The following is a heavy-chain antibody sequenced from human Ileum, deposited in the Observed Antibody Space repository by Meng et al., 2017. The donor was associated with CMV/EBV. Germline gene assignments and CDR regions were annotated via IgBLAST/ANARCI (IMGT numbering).Heavy chain of an antibody. CDR2: INPNSGGT. D-gene: IGHD2-2*01. Sequence: TPYYIHGVRQATGQGLEWMGRINPNSGGTNYAQKFQGRVTMTRDTSISTAYMELNRLRSDDTAVYYCARDHYCTTTSCEPALDPWGQGTLVTVSS. V-gene: IGHV1-2*06. J-gene: IGHJ5*02. CDR3: ARDHYCTTTSCEPALDP. CDR1: TPYY.